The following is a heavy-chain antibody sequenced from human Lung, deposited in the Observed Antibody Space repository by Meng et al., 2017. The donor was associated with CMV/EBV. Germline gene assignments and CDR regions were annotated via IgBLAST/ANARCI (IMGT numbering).Heavy chain of an antibody. Sequence: QVQLVQAGAELQKPGASVTVSCKASGYTFAIFGITWVRQAPGQGLEWVGWISAENGNTNYAQKFQGRVTLTTDTSTKTAYMDLRGLRSDDSAVYYCARAGAAVTTHFDFWGRGTLVTVSS. V-gene: IGHV1-18*01. D-gene: IGHD4-17*01. CDR3: ARAGAAVTTHFDF. CDR2: ISAENGNT. J-gene: IGHJ4*02. CDR1: GYTFAIFG.